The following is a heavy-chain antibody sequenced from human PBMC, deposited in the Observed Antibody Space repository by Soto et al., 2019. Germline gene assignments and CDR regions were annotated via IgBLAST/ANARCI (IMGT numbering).Heavy chain of an antibody. D-gene: IGHD6-19*01. CDR3: AIAVAGPAGLAY. CDR2: INSDGSST. CDR1: GLTFSSYW. J-gene: IGHJ4*02. Sequence: EVQLVESGGDLVQPGGSLRLSCAASGLTFSSYWMHWVRHAPGKGLVWVSRINSDGSSTTYADSVKGRFTISRDNAKNTLYLQMNSLSAQYTAVYYCAIAVAGPAGLAYWGQGTLVTVSS. V-gene: IGHV3-74*01.